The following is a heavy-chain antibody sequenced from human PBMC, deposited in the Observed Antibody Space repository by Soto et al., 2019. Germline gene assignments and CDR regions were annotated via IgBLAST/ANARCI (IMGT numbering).Heavy chain of an antibody. CDR2: IRSKANTYAT. J-gene: IGHJ6*02. V-gene: IGHV3-73*01. D-gene: IGHD6-19*01. CDR1: GFTFSGSA. Sequence: GGSLRLSCAASGFTFSGSAVHWVRQASGKGLEWVGRIRSKANTYATAYAASVKGRFTISRDDSKNTAYLQMNSLKTEDTAVYYCTRAEIAVAAQYYYYGMDVWGQGTTVTVSS. CDR3: TRAEIAVAAQYYYYGMDV.